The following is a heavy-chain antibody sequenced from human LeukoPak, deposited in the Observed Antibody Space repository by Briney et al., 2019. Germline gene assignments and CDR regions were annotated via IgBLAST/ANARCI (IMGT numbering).Heavy chain of an antibody. CDR2: IKQDGSEK. J-gene: IGHJ4*02. CDR1: GFTFSSYW. Sequence: GGSLRLSCAASGFTFSSYWMSWVRQAPGKGLEWVANIKQDGSEKNYVDSVKGRYTISRDNAKNSLFLQMNSLRPENTAVYYCARDSGRVNYWGLGTLVTVSS. CDR3: ARDSGRVNY. V-gene: IGHV3-7*01. D-gene: IGHD6-19*01.